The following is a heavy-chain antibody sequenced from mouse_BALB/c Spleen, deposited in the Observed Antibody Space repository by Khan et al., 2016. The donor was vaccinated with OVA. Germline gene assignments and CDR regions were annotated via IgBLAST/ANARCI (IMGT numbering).Heavy chain of an antibody. V-gene: IGHV1-77*01. Sequence: QVQLKQSGTELARPGASVKLSCKASGYTFTDYYITWVKQRTGQGLEWIGEIYPGSGNTYYNEKFKGKATLTADKSSNTAYMQLSSLTSEASAVYFCARMDTTSLDYWGQGTTLTVSS. D-gene: IGHD2-3*01. CDR3: ARMDTTSLDY. CDR1: GYTFTDYY. CDR2: IYPGSGNT. J-gene: IGHJ2*01.